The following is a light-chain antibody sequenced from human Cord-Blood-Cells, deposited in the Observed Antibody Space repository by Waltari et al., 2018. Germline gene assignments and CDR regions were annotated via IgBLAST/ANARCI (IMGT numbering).Light chain of an antibody. Sequence: QSALTQPRSVSGSPGQSVTISCTGTSSDVGGYNYVSWYHQHPGKAPKLMIYAVSKRPSGVPDRFSGSKSGNTASLTISGLQAEDEAAYYCCSYAGSSDVVFGGGTKLTVL. V-gene: IGLV2-11*01. CDR3: CSYAGSSDVV. CDR1: SSDVGGYNY. J-gene: IGLJ2*01. CDR2: AVS.